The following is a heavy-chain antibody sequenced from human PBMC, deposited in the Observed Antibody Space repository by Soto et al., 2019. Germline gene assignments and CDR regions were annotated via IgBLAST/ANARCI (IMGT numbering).Heavy chain of an antibody. CDR2: IIPIFGTA. CDR1: GGTFSSYA. J-gene: IGHJ6*02. D-gene: IGHD6-13*01. CDR3: ARGVGAAAGPLYYYGMDV. Sequence: SVKVSCKASGGTFSSYAISWVRQAPGQGLEWMGGIIPIFGTANYAQKFQGRVTITADESTSTAYMELSSLGSEDTAVYYCARGVGAAAGPLYYYGMDVWGQGTTVTVSS. V-gene: IGHV1-69*13.